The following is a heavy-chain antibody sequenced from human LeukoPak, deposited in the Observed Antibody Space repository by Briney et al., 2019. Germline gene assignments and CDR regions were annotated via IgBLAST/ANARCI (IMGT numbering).Heavy chain of an antibody. CDR3: ASSYSGSYSLDY. D-gene: IGHD1-26*01. Sequence: SQTLSLTCTVSGGSISSGGYYWSWIRQHPGKGLEWIGYIYYSGSTYYNPSLKSRVTISVDTSKNQFSLKLSSVTAADTAVYYCASSYSGSYSLDYWGQGTLVTVSS. V-gene: IGHV4-31*03. CDR1: GGSISSGGYY. J-gene: IGHJ4*02. CDR2: IYYSGST.